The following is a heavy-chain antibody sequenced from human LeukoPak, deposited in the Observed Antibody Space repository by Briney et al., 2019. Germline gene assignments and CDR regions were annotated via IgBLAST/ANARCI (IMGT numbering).Heavy chain of an antibody. CDR2: IKQDGSEK. V-gene: IGHV3-7*01. CDR1: GFTFSSYW. CDR3: ASESIPAGIYAFDI. Sequence: PGGSLRLSCAASGFTFSSYWMRWVRQAPGKGLEWVANIKQDGSEKYYVDSVKGRFTTSRDNAKNSLYLQMNSLRVEDTAVYYCASESIPAGIYAFDIWGQGTMVTVSS. J-gene: IGHJ3*02. D-gene: IGHD2-2*02.